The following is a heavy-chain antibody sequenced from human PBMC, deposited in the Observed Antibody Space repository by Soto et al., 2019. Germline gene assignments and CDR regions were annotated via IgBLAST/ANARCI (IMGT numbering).Heavy chain of an antibody. V-gene: IGHV1-3*01. CDR1: GYTFTTYA. CDR3: ARGPLTAVDWFDP. Sequence: ASVKVSCKASGYTFTTYAMHWVRQAPGQRLEWMGWINAGSGNTKYSQKFQGRVTITRDTSASTAYMDPSSLRSEDTAVYYCARGPLTAVDWFDPWGQGTLVTVSS. J-gene: IGHJ5*02. D-gene: IGHD6-19*01. CDR2: INAGSGNT.